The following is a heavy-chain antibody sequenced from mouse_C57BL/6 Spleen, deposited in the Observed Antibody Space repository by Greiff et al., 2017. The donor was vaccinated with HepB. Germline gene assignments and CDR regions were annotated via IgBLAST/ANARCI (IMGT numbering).Heavy chain of an antibody. D-gene: IGHD2-4*01. CDR2: IYPGDGDT. Sequence: VQLQESGAELVKPGASVKISCKASGYAFSSYWMNWVKQRPGKGLEWIGQIYPGDGDTNYNGKFKGKATLTADKSSSTAYMQLSSLTSEDSAVYFCAPYYDYDSWFAYWGQGTLVTVSA. CDR3: APYYDYDSWFAY. J-gene: IGHJ3*01. V-gene: IGHV1-80*01. CDR1: GYAFSSYW.